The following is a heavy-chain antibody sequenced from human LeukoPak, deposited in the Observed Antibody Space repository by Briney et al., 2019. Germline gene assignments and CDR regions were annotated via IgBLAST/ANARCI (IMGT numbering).Heavy chain of an antibody. D-gene: IGHD2-2*01. Sequence: PSETLSLTCTVSGGSISSSSYYWGWIRQPSGKGLEWIGSIYYSGSTYYNPSLKSRVTISVDTSKNQFSLKLSSVTAADTAVYYCASGEKPAAMFYYYYYMDVWGKGTTVTVSS. CDR2: IYYSGST. CDR3: ASGEKPAAMFYYYYYMDV. CDR1: GGSISSSSYY. V-gene: IGHV4-39*01. J-gene: IGHJ6*03.